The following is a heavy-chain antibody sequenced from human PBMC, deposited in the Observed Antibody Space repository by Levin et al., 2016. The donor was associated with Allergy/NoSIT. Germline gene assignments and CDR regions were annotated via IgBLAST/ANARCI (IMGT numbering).Heavy chain of an antibody. V-gene: IGHV3-30*03. CDR2: ISYDGSNK. D-gene: IGHD1-26*01. CDR3: ARRVGDTKEFDY. J-gene: IGHJ4*02. Sequence: VRQMPGKGLEWVAVISYDGSNKYYADSVKGRFTISRDNSKNTLYLQMNSLRAEDTAVYFCARRVGDTKEFDYWGQGTLVTVSS.